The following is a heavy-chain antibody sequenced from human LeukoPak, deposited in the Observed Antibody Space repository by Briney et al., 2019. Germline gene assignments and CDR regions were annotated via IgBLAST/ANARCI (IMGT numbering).Heavy chain of an antibody. D-gene: IGHD4-11*01. V-gene: IGHV3-11*04. CDR3: ARGGSNYISHYYYMDV. CDR2: ISSSGSTI. J-gene: IGHJ6*03. CDR1: GFTFSDYY. Sequence: GGSLRLSCAASGFTFSDYYMSWIRQAPGKGLEWVSYISSSGSTIYYADSVKGRFTISRDNAKNSLYLQMNSLRAEDTAVYYCARGGSNYISHYYYMDVWGKGTTVTVSS.